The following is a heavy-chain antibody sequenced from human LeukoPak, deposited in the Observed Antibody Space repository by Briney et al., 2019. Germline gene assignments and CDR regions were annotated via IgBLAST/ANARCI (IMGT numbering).Heavy chain of an antibody. CDR1: GGSISSSSYY. V-gene: IGHV4-39*01. J-gene: IGHJ4*02. D-gene: IGHD3-3*01. Sequence: SETLSLTCTVSGGSISSSSYYWDWIRRPPGKGLEWIGSIYYSGSTYYNPSLKSRVTISVDTSKNQFSLKLSSVTAADTAVYCCARHEGLRFLEWLPPQYYFDYWGQGTLVTVSS. CDR3: ARHEGLRFLEWLPPQYYFDY. CDR2: IYYSGST.